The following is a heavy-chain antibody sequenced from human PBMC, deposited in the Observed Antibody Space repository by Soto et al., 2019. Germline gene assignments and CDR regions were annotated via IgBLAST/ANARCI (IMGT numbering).Heavy chain of an antibody. V-gene: IGHV3-30*18. J-gene: IGHJ6*03. Sequence: QVQLVESGGGVVQPGRSLRLSCAASGFTFDNYGIHWVRQAPGKGLEWVAVISFDGADAYYAASVKGRFTISRDKSKNTVYLQMTNLRAEDRAVYYCTKDQAPGPSYYYHMDVWGRGTTVTVSS. CDR3: TKDQAPGPSYYYHMDV. CDR1: GFTFDNYG. CDR2: ISFDGADA. D-gene: IGHD6-13*01.